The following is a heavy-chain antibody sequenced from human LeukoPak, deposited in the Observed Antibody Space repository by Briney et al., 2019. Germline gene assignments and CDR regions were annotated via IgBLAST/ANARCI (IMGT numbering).Heavy chain of an antibody. CDR3: ARVSLVRGAPDYYFDY. Sequence: SETLSLTCAVSGGSISNYYWSWIRQPTGKGLEWIGRIYTSGSTNYNPSLKSRVTMSVDTSKNQFSLKLSSVTAADTAVYYCARVSLVRGAPDYYFDYWGRGTLVTVSS. CDR2: IYTSGST. V-gene: IGHV4-4*07. J-gene: IGHJ4*02. CDR1: GGSISNYY. D-gene: IGHD3-10*01.